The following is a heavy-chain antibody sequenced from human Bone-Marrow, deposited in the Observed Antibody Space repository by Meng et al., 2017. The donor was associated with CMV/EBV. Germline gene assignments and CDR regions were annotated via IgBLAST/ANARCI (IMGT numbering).Heavy chain of an antibody. CDR2: ISGSGGST. CDR1: GFTFSSYA. D-gene: IGHD2-15*01. Sequence: ESLKISCAASGFTFSSYAMSWVRQAPGKGLEWVSAISGSGGSTYYADSVKGRFTISRDNSKNTLYLQMNSLRAEDTAVYYCARMVVNNWFDPWGQGTLVTVSS. V-gene: IGHV3-23*01. J-gene: IGHJ5*02. CDR3: ARMVVNNWFDP.